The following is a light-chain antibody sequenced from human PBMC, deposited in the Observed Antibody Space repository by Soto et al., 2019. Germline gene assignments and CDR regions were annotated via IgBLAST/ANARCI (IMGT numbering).Light chain of an antibody. Sequence: QSALTQPASVSGSPGQSITISCTGTSSDVGAYNFVSWYLQHPGKAPKLIIYNVSDRPSGVSNRFSGSKSANTASLTISGLQAEDEADYYCTSSTSRGTYVFGTGTKLTVL. CDR3: TSSTSRGTYV. CDR2: NVS. V-gene: IGLV2-14*03. CDR1: SSDVGAYNF. J-gene: IGLJ1*01.